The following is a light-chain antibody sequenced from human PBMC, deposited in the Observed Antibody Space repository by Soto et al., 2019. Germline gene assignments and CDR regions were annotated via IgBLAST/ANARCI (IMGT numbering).Light chain of an antibody. J-gene: IGKJ1*01. CDR1: QSISSW. V-gene: IGKV1-5*01. CDR2: DAS. CDR3: QQYNSYSHWT. Sequence: DIQMTQSPSTLSASVGDRVTITCRASQSISSWLAWYQQKPGKAPKLLIYDASSLESGVPSRFSGSGSGTEFPLTISSLQPDDFATYYCQQYNSYSHWTFGQGTKVEIK.